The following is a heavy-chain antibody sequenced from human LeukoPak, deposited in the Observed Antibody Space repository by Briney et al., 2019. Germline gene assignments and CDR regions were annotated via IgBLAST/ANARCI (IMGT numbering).Heavy chain of an antibody. CDR3: AKGAAAGKVDWFDP. CDR1: GFTFSNFA. D-gene: IGHD6-13*01. Sequence: GESLRLSCAASGFTFSNFAMMWVRQAPGTGLQWVSTITGYGATFYADSVRGRFTIFRDTSMNTLFLQMNSLGAEDMAVYYCAKGAAAGKVDWFDPWGQGTLVTVSS. V-gene: IGHV3-23*01. CDR2: ITGYGAT. J-gene: IGHJ5*02.